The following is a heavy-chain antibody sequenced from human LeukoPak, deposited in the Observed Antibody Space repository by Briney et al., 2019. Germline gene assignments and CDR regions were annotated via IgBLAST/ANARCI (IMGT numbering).Heavy chain of an antibody. CDR3: ARGEVPTYYYDSSGYWIFDY. D-gene: IGHD3-22*01. CDR2: INPSGGST. Sequence: ASVKVSCKASGYTFTSYYMHWVRQAPGQGLEWMGIINPSGGSTSYAQKFQGRVTMTRDTSTSTVYMELSSLRSEDTAVYYCARGEVPTYYYDSSGYWIFDYWGQGTLVTVSS. J-gene: IGHJ4*02. V-gene: IGHV1-46*01. CDR1: GYTFTSYY.